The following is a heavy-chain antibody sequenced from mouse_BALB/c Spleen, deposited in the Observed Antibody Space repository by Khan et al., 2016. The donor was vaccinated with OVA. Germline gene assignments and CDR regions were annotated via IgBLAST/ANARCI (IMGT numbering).Heavy chain of an antibody. Sequence: EVMLVESGPELVKPGASVKISCKTSGYTFTEYTVHWVKQSLGKSLDWIGVINPKNGGTAYNQKFKGKATLTVDKSSRTAYMEFRSLTSEDSAVYYCARDAGRYWGQGTSVTVAS. V-gene: IGHV1-18*01. D-gene: IGHD3-3*01. J-gene: IGHJ4*01. CDR1: GYTFTEYT. CDR2: INPKNGGT. CDR3: ARDAGRY.